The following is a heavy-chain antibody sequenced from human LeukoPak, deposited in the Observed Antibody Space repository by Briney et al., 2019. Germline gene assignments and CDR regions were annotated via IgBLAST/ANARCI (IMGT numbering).Heavy chain of an antibody. V-gene: IGHV4-4*07. CDR2: IYPSGST. CDR3: ARGARMITFGGVIVFDAFDI. J-gene: IGHJ3*02. Sequence: PSETLSLTCTVSGGSISSYYWSWIRQPAGKGLEWIGRIYPSGSTNYNPSLKSRVTMSVDTSKNQFSLKLSSVTAADTAVYYCARGARMITFGGVIVFDAFDIWGQGTMVTVSS. D-gene: IGHD3-16*02. CDR1: GGSISSYY.